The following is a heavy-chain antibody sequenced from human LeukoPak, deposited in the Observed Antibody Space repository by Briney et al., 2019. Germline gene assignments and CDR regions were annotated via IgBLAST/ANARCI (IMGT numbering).Heavy chain of an antibody. CDR3: ARDQRWLQLRYYGMDV. V-gene: IGHV3-53*01. CDR1: GLIVSNNY. J-gene: IGHJ6*02. D-gene: IGHD5-24*01. CDR2: IFSGGGT. Sequence: RSGGSLRLSCAPSGLIVSNNYLAWVRQAPGKGLEWVSVIFSGGGTYYADSVKGRFTISRDNSKNTLYLQMNSLRAEDTAVYYCARDQRWLQLRYYGMDVWGQGNTVTVSS.